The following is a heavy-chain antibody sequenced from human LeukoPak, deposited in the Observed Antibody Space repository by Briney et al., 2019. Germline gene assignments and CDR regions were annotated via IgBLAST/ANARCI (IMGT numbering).Heavy chain of an antibody. J-gene: IGHJ4*01. CDR2: FDPEDGEK. Sequence: ASVKVSCKVSGYTLTELSMHWVRQAPGKGLEWMGGFDPEDGEKLYAQQFQGRITVSEDSSTASAYLELSSLRSEDTAVYYCATADLFSPRHGFFDFWGHGTLVTVSS. CDR1: GYTLTELS. D-gene: IGHD3-10*02. CDR3: ATADLFSPRHGFFDF. V-gene: IGHV1-24*01.